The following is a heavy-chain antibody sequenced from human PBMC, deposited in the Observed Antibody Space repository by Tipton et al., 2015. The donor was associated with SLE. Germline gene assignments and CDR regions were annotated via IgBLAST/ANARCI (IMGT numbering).Heavy chain of an antibody. Sequence: GSLRLSCAASGFTFRNHALSWVRQAPGKGLEWVSSISTGGDTTYYADSVRGRFTISRDNSRNTVFLQMNSLRVEDTAVYYCAKVRHGDYGNYFDSWGQGTLVTVSS. J-gene: IGHJ4*02. CDR1: GFTFRNHA. V-gene: IGHV3-23*01. D-gene: IGHD4-17*01. CDR3: AKVRHGDYGNYFDS. CDR2: ISTGGDTT.